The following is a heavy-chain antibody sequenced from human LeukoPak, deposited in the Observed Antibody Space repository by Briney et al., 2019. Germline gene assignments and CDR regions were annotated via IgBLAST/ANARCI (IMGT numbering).Heavy chain of an antibody. CDR2: INMYTANP. Sequence: ASVKVSCKASGYTFIRYAINWLRQVPGQGLEWMGWINMYTANPAYAQGFTERFVFSLDTSVSTAYLEISNLKAEDAAVYYCARHDNDDDFDYWGQGTLVTVSS. CDR3: ARHDNDDDFDY. J-gene: IGHJ4*02. V-gene: IGHV7-4-1*02. D-gene: IGHD3-16*01. CDR1: GYTFIRYA.